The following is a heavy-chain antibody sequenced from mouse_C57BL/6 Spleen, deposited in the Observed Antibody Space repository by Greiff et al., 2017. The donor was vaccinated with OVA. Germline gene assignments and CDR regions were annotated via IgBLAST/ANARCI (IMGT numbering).Heavy chain of an antibody. D-gene: IGHD4-1*01. CDR1: GFTFSDYG. CDR2: ISSGSSTI. CDR3: ARTGTGHYAMDY. J-gene: IGHJ4*01. Sequence: EVQLVESGGGLVKPGGSLKLSCAASGFTFSDYGMHWVRQAPEKGLEWVAYISSGSSTIYYADTVKGRFTISRDNAKNTLFLQMTSLRSEDTAMYYCARTGTGHYAMDYWGQGTSVTVSS. V-gene: IGHV5-17*01.